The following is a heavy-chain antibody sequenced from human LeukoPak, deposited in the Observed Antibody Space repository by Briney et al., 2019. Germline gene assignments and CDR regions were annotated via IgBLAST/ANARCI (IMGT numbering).Heavy chain of an antibody. Sequence: PGGSLRPSCAASGFTFSTYAMSWVRQAPGKGLEWVSAISGSGGRTYYADSVKGRFTISRDNSKNTLYLQMNSLRAEDTAVYYCAKTGFWSGYYKCFDYWGQGTLVTVSS. D-gene: IGHD3-3*01. J-gene: IGHJ4*02. CDR2: ISGSGGRT. CDR1: GFTFSTYA. CDR3: AKTGFWSGYYKCFDY. V-gene: IGHV3-23*01.